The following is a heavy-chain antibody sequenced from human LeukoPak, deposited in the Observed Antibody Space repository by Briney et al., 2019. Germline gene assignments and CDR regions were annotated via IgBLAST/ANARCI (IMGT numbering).Heavy chain of an antibody. J-gene: IGHJ5*02. CDR3: ATWYSSGWYNWFDP. D-gene: IGHD6-19*01. Sequence: PSQTLSLTCTVSGGSISSGGYYWSWIRQPPGKGLEWIGYIYHSGSTYYNPSLKSRVTISVDRSKNQFSLKLSSVTAADTAVYYCATWYSSGWYNWFDPWGQGTLVTVSS. V-gene: IGHV4-30-2*01. CDR2: IYHSGST. CDR1: GGSISSGGYY.